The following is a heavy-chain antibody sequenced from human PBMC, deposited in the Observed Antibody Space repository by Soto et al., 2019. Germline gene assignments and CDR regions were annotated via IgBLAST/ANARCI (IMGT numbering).Heavy chain of an antibody. CDR2: ISPSGTT. D-gene: IGHD2-2*01. CDR3: SRGECSSVYCFTRGAIDF. V-gene: IGHV4-34*01. CDR1: GGSFSGYY. Sequence: QVQLQQWGAGLLKPSETLSLTCAVYGGSFSGYYWTWIRQTPGKGLEWIGEISPSGTTNYQPSLTSRVTISAEPSTKQCSLNLTSVTAADSGVYYCSRGECSSVYCFTRGAIDFWGQGTVVTVSS. J-gene: IGHJ3*01.